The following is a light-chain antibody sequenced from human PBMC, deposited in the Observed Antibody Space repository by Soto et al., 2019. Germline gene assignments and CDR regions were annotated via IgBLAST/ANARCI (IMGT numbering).Light chain of an antibody. Sequence: QSALTQPPSASGSPGQSVTISCTGTSSDVGGYNFVSWYQQHPGKAPKLLIYEVSKRPSGVPDRFSGSKSGYTASLTVSGLQAEDEADYYCSSKAGGYNWVFGGGTKLTVL. CDR1: SSDVGGYNF. J-gene: IGLJ3*02. CDR3: SSKAGGYNWV. V-gene: IGLV2-8*01. CDR2: EVS.